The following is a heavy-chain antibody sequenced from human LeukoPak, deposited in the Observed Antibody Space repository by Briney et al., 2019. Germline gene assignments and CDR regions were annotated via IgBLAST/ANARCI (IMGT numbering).Heavy chain of an antibody. V-gene: IGHV4-59*01. J-gene: IGHJ1*01. D-gene: IGHD6-19*01. CDR1: GGSISNYY. Sequence: SETLSLTCTVSGGSISNYYWSWIRQPPGKGLEWIGYIYYSGSTNYNPSLKSRVTISIDTSKNQFSLKLSSVTAADTAVYYCATPLGWLAEGYFQHWGQGTLVTVSS. CDR3: ATPLGWLAEGYFQH. CDR2: IYYSGST.